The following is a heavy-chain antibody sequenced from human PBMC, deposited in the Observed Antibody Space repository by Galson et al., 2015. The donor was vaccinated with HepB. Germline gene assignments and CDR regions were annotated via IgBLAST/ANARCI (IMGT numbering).Heavy chain of an antibody. CDR2: IRYDGSNK. CDR1: GFTFSSYG. D-gene: IGHD2-2*01. CDR3: AKSPSYCSSTSCKDDY. V-gene: IGHV3-30*02. Sequence: SLRLSCAASGFTFSSYGMHWVRQAPGKGLEWVAFIRYDGSNKYYADSVKGRFTISRDNSKNTLYLQMNSLRAEDTAVYYCAKSPSYCSSTSCKDDYWGQGTLVTVSS. J-gene: IGHJ4*02.